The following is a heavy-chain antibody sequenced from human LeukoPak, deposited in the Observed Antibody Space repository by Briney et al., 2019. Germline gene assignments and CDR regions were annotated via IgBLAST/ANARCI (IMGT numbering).Heavy chain of an antibody. Sequence: PGGSLRLSCAASGFTFSSYGMCWVRQAPGKGLEWVSTISGSGGITYYADSVKGRFTISRDNSKNTLYLQMNSLRAADTAVYYCAKDHEWELLRVDYWGQGTLVTVSS. CDR2: ISGSGGIT. V-gene: IGHV3-23*01. CDR1: GFTFSSYG. D-gene: IGHD1-26*01. CDR3: AKDHEWELLRVDY. J-gene: IGHJ4*02.